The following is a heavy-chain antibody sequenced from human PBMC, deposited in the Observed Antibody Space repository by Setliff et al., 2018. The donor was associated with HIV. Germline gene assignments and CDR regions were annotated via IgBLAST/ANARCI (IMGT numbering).Heavy chain of an antibody. CDR2: IFYSGNT. J-gene: IGHJ4*02. V-gene: IGHV4-31*03. D-gene: IGHD3-22*01. Sequence: SETLSLTCTVSGGSISSSNYYWSWIRQHPGKGLEWIGYIFYSGNTYYNPSLKSRVTISVDTSKRQLSLKLSSVTAADTAIYFCARASFYFESSRYYSTVSGFDYWGQGTLVTVSS. CDR3: ARASFYFESSRYYSTVSGFDY. CDR1: GGSISSSNYY.